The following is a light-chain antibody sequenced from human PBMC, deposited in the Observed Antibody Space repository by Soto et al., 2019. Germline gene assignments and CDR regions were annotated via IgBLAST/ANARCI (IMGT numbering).Light chain of an antibody. CDR3: QKYNSVPL. CDR1: QGISNY. V-gene: IGKV1-27*01. J-gene: IGKJ3*01. CDR2: AAS. Sequence: DIQMTQSPSSLSASVGDRVTITCRASQGISNYIAWYHQKPGKAPKLLLSAASTSQSGVPSRFSGSGSGTDLTLTISSLQPEDGATYSCQKYNSVPLFGPGTKVDI.